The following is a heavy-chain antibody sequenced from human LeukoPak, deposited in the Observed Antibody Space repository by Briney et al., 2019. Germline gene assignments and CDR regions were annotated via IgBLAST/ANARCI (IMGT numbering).Heavy chain of an antibody. CDR1: GFTFSSYG. V-gene: IGHV3-33*01. CDR3: ARDSGYDSFDY. D-gene: IGHD5-12*01. CDR2: IWYDGSNK. Sequence: GSLRLSCAASGFTFSSYGLAWVRQAPGQGPEWVAVIWYDGSNKYYADSVKGRFTISRDNSKNTLYLQMNSLRAEDTAVYYCARDSGYDSFDYWGQGTLVTVSS. J-gene: IGHJ4*02.